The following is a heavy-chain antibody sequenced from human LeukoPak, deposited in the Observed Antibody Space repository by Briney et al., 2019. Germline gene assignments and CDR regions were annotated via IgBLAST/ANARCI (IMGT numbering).Heavy chain of an antibody. Sequence: PGGSLRLSCAASGFTFTSYAMSWVRQAPEKGLEWVSVSIGSGGSTYYADSVKGRFTISRDNSKNTLYLQMNSLRAEDTAIYYCAKGRDSNGYYYDYWGQGTLVTVSS. J-gene: IGHJ4*02. V-gene: IGHV3-23*01. D-gene: IGHD3-22*01. CDR1: GFTFTSYA. CDR3: AKGRDSNGYYYDY. CDR2: SIGSGGST.